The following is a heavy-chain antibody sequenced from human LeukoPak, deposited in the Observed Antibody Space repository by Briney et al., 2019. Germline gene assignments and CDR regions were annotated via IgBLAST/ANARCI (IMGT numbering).Heavy chain of an antibody. D-gene: IGHD3-16*01. CDR1: GGSVSSGSYY. V-gene: IGHV4-61*01. CDR2: IYYSGST. J-gene: IGHJ5*02. Sequence: SETLSLTCTVSGGSVSSGSYYWSWIRQPPGKGLEWIGYIYYSGSTNYNPSLKSRVTISVDTSKNQFSLKLSSVTAADTAVYYCARGSPILGGGWFDPWGQGTLVTVSS. CDR3: ARGSPILGGGWFDP.